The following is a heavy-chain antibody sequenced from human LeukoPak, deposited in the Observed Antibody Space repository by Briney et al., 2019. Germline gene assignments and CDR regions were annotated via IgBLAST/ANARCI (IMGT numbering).Heavy chain of an antibody. CDR2: IKQDGSEK. Sequence: PGGSLRLSCAASGFTFSSYWMSWVRQAPGKGLEWVANIKQDGSEKYYVDSVKGRFTISRDNAKNSLFLHMNSLRAEDTAFYYCAKDRRIVGPTTAFDIWGQGTMVTVSS. CDR3: AKDRRIVGPTTAFDI. CDR1: GFTFSSYW. V-gene: IGHV3-7*03. D-gene: IGHD1-26*01. J-gene: IGHJ3*02.